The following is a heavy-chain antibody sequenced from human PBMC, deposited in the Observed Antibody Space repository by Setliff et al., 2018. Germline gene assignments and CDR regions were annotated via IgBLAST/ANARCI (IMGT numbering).Heavy chain of an antibody. Sequence: ASVKVSCKTSGYTFTNYDINWVRQATGQGLEWMGWMNPNSGNTGYAQNFQGRVSMTRNTSISTAYMELNSLTSEDTAVYYCARSKVEAAMVKHNWFDPWGQGTLGTVSS. CDR3: ARSKVEAAMVKHNWFDP. CDR2: MNPNSGNT. V-gene: IGHV1-8*02. D-gene: IGHD5-18*01. CDR1: GYTFTNYD. J-gene: IGHJ5*02.